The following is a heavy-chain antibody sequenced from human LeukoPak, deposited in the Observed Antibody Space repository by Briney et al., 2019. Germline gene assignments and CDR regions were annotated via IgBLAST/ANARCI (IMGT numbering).Heavy chain of an antibody. CDR2: IYYSGST. J-gene: IGHJ4*02. D-gene: IGHD2-15*01. CDR3: ARERKGGSCPIDY. V-gene: IGHV4-31*03. CDR1: GGSISSGGYY. Sequence: PSQTLSLTCTVSGGSISSGGYYWSWIRQHPGKGLEWIGYIYYSGSTYYNPSLKSRVTISVDTSKNQFSLKLRSVTAADTAVYYCARERKGGSCPIDYWGQGTLVTVSS.